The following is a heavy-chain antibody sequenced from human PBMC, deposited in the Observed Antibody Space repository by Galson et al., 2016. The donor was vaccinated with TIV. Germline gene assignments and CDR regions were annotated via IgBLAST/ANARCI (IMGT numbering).Heavy chain of an antibody. CDR2: ISYSGST. J-gene: IGHJ6*03. V-gene: IGHV4-61*03. CDR1: GVSVSSGGYS. Sequence: ETLSLTCTVPGVSVSSGGYSWSWIRLPPGQGLEWIGYISYSGSTNYNPSLKSRVTISVDTSKNRFSLKLRSATAADTAVYYCARARGYCSGGDCHNYYMDVWGKGTTVTVSS. CDR3: ARARGYCSGGDCHNYYMDV. D-gene: IGHD2-15*01.